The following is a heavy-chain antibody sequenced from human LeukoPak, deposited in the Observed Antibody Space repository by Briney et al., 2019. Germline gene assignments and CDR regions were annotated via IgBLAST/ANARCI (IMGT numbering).Heavy chain of an antibody. Sequence: SETLTLTCTVSGGSISSSSYYWGWIRQPPGKGLEWIGSIYYSGSTYYNPSLKSRVTISVDTSKNQFSLKLSSVTAADTAVYYCARPMYYYDSSGYYSYAFDIWGQGTMVTVSS. J-gene: IGHJ3*02. CDR1: GGSISSSSYY. V-gene: IGHV4-39*01. CDR3: ARPMYYYDSSGYYSYAFDI. D-gene: IGHD3-22*01. CDR2: IYYSGST.